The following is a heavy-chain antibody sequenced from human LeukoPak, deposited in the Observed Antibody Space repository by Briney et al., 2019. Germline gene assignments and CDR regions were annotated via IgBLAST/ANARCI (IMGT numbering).Heavy chain of an antibody. CDR3: ARDRYCSSTSCYSGDYGMDV. CDR2: IIPIFGTA. J-gene: IGHJ6*04. V-gene: IGHV1-69*13. CDR1: GATFSSYA. D-gene: IGHD2-2*01. Sequence: ASVKVSCKASGATFSSYAISWVRQAPGQGLEWMGGIIPIFGTANYAQKFQGRVTITADESTSTAYMELSSLRSEDTAVYYCARDRYCSSTSCYSGDYGMDVWGKGTTVTVSS.